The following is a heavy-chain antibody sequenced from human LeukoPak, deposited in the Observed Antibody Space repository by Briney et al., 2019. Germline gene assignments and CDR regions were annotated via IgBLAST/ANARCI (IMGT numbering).Heavy chain of an antibody. D-gene: IGHD2-2*01. CDR2: TWYDGSNK. CDR1: GLTFSSYG. Sequence: GGSLRLSCAASGLTFSSYGMHWVRQAPGKGLEWVAATWYDGSNKYYADSVKGRFTISRDNSKNTLFLQMNSLRAEDTAVYFCARGGHCSTTSCSNYDGMDVWGQGTTPTVSS. J-gene: IGHJ6*02. V-gene: IGHV3-33*08. CDR3: ARGGHCSTTSCSNYDGMDV.